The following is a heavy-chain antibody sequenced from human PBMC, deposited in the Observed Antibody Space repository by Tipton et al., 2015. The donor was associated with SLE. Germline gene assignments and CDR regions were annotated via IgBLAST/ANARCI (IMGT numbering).Heavy chain of an antibody. CDR3: ARDALYYRNAFDI. CDR2: ISAYNGDT. J-gene: IGHJ3*02. CDR1: GYPFTSYG. D-gene: IGHD1-14*01. V-gene: IGHV1-18*01. Sequence: QLVQSGAEVKKPGASVKVSCKASGYPFTSYGICWVRQAPGQGLEWMGGISAYNGDTNYAQKFQGRVTMTTDTSTSTAYMELRSLRSDDTAVYYCARDALYYRNAFDIWGQGTMVTVSS.